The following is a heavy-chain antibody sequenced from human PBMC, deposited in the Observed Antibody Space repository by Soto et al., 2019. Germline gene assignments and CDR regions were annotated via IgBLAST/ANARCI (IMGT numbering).Heavy chain of an antibody. CDR3: AKRTSGTTWGESDY. CDR2: ISGYSGNA. D-gene: IGHD4-17*01. V-gene: IGHV1-18*04. CDR1: GYIFSDYG. Sequence: QVQEMQSEAEVKKPGDSVKVSCKTSGYIFSDYGINWVRQAPGQGLEWMGWISGYSGNANLAQKFQGRVTMTTDKSTRTAYMELRRLRSDDTAVYYCAKRTSGTTWGESDYWGQGTLVTVSS. J-gene: IGHJ4*02.